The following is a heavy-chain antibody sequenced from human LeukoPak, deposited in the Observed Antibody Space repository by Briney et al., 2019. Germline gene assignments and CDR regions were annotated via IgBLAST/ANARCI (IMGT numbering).Heavy chain of an antibody. V-gene: IGHV3-30*18. J-gene: IGHJ4*02. CDR1: GFTFSTYG. D-gene: IGHD3-22*01. CDR3: AKITISGYYYPAGVDY. Sequence: PERSLRLSCAASGFTFSTYGMHWVRHAPGNGLEWVAVISHDGSNKYYAGSVKGRFTISRDNSKNTLYLQMNSLRAEDTAVYYCAKITISGYYYPAGVDYWGQGTLVTVSS. CDR2: ISHDGSNK.